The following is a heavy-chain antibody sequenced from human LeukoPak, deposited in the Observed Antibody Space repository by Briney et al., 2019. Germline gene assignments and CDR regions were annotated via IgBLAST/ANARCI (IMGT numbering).Heavy chain of an antibody. CDR1: GYSFTSYW. Sequence: GESLKISCKGSGYSFTSYWIGWVRQMPGKGLEWMGIIYPGDSDTRYSPSFQGQVTISADKSISTAYLQWSSLKASDTAMYYCARGSYDFWSGYQTNWFAPWGQGTLVTVSS. D-gene: IGHD3-3*01. V-gene: IGHV5-51*01. CDR2: IYPGDSDT. CDR3: ARGSYDFWSGYQTNWFAP. J-gene: IGHJ5*02.